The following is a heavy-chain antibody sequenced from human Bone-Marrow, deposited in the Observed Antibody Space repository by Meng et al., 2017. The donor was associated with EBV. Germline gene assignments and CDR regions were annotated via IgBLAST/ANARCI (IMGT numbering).Heavy chain of an antibody. D-gene: IGHD2-21*02. V-gene: IGHV3-21*01. CDR1: GFTFSSYS. J-gene: IGHJ4*02. CDR3: ARDPFGGKAYCGGDCQDY. CDR2: ISSSSSYI. Sequence: EVQLVESGGXXXXXGXSLXRSCAASGFTFSSYSMNWVRQAPGKGLEWVSSISSSSSYIYYADSVKGRFTISRDNAKNSLYLQMNSLRAKDTAVYYCARDPFGGKAYCGGDCQDYWGQGTLVTVSS.